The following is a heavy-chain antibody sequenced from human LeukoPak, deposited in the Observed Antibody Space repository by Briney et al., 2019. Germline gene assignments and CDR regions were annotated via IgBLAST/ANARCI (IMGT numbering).Heavy chain of an antibody. CDR3: ARGQLAVAGSEYFQH. V-gene: IGHV4-61*02. D-gene: IGHD6-19*01. J-gene: IGHJ1*01. Sequence: SETLSLTCTVSGGSISSRSYYWSWIRQPAGKGLECFGRIYTSGSTNYNPSLESRVTISVDTSKNQFSLKLSSVTAADTAVYYCARGQLAVAGSEYFQHWGQGTLVTVSS. CDR1: GGSISSRSYY. CDR2: IYTSGST.